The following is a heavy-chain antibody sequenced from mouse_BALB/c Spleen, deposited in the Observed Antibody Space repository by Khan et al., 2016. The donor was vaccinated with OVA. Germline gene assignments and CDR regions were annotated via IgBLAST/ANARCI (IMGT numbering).Heavy chain of an antibody. CDR1: GYTLSTYW. V-gene: IGHV1-7*01. CDR2: INPTAGYT. J-gene: IGHJ2*01. CDR3: TSDVIDY. Sequence: QVQLQQSGAALAKPGASVKMSCKASGYTLSTYWLHWVKQRPGQGLEWIGYINPTAGYTDYNEKFKDKATLSVDKSSSTAYMQMSRLTSEDSAVYYCTSDVIDYWGKGTTLTVSS.